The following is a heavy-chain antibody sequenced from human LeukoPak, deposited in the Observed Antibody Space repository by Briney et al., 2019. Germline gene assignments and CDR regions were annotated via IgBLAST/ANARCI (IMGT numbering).Heavy chain of an antibody. CDR2: IYSGGST. J-gene: IGHJ6*02. V-gene: IGHV3-53*04. CDR3: ARAPVVGYYYYGMDV. CDR1: GFTVSSNY. Sequence: GGSLRLSCAASGFTVSSNYMSWVRQAPGKGLEWVSVIYSGGSTYCTDSVKGRFTISRHNSKNTLYLQMNSLRAEDTAVYYCARAPVVGYYYYGMDVWGQGTTVTVSS.